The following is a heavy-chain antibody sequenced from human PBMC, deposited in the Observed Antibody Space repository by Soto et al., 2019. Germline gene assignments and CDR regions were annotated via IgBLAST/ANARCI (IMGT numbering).Heavy chain of an antibody. D-gene: IGHD4-4*01. V-gene: IGHV3-23*01. CDR2: VSGSGIST. CDR3: VKPPVITASYYYYDMDV. Sequence: GGSLRLSCAASGFTFSTYPMSWVRQAPGKGLEWVSGVSGSGISTYYTDSVKGRFTISRDNSKNTVFLQMNSLRDEDTAVYYCVKPPVITASYYYYDMDVWGQGTTVTVSS. J-gene: IGHJ6*02. CDR1: GFTFSTYP.